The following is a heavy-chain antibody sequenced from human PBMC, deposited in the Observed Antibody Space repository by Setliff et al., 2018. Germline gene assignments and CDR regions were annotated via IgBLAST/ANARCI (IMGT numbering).Heavy chain of an antibody. CDR1: GGSINNYF. Sequence: SETLSLTCTVSGGSINNYFWTWIRQPAGKGLEWIGRLYTSGISNYNPSLKSRVTMSVDTSKNQFSLNLTSVTAADTAVYYCARENADYARSFDPGGQGTLVTVSS. J-gene: IGHJ5*02. V-gene: IGHV4-4*07. CDR2: LYTSGIS. D-gene: IGHD3-16*01. CDR3: ARENADYARSFDP.